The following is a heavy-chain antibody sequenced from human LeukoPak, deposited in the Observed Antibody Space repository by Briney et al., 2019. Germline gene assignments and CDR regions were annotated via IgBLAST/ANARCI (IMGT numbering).Heavy chain of an antibody. D-gene: IGHD5-18*01. CDR3: AKDSGYSYGHGLDY. J-gene: IGHJ4*02. V-gene: IGHV3-30*02. CDR1: GFTFSTYN. Sequence: GGSLRLSCAASGFTFSTYNMHWVRQAPGKGLEWVALMLSDESNKYHADSVKGRFTISRDNSKNALFPQMNSLRDEDTAVYYCAKDSGYSYGHGLDYWGQGTLVTVSS. CDR2: MLSDESNK.